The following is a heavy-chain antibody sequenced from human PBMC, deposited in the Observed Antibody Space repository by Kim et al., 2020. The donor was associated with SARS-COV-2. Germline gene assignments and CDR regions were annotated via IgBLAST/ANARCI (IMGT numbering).Heavy chain of an antibody. J-gene: IGHJ4*02. V-gene: IGHV1-18*01. D-gene: IGHD6-13*01. Sequence: KLQGRVTMTTDTSTSTAYMELRSLRSDDTAVYYCARDLSGWSAAGACYDYWGQGTLVTVSS. CDR3: ARDLSGWSAAGACYDY.